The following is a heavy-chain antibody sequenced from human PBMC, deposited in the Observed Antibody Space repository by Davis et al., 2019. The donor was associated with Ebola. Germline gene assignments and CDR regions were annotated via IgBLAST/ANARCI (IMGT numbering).Heavy chain of an antibody. CDR3: ARRSGYDFWSGYYQASWFDP. D-gene: IGHD3-3*01. CDR1: GGSFSGYY. J-gene: IGHJ5*02. CDR2: INHSGST. V-gene: IGHV4-34*01. Sequence: PSETLSLTCAVYGGSFSGYYWSWIRQPPGKGLEWIGEINHSGSTNYNPSLKSRVTISVDTSKNQFSLKLSSVTAADTAVYYCARRSGYDFWSGYYQASWFDPWGQGTLVTVSS.